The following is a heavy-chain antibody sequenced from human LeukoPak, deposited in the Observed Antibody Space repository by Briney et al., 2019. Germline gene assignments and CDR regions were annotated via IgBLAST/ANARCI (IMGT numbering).Heavy chain of an antibody. CDR2: IYFSGST. Sequence: SETLSLTCTVSGGSISSYYWSWIRQPPGKGLEWIGYIYFSGSTNYNPSLKSRVTISVDTSKNQFSLKLSSVTAADTAVYYCARGGWSLDYWGQGTLITVSS. CDR1: GGSISSYY. J-gene: IGHJ4*02. D-gene: IGHD2-15*01. V-gene: IGHV4-59*01. CDR3: ARGGWSLDY.